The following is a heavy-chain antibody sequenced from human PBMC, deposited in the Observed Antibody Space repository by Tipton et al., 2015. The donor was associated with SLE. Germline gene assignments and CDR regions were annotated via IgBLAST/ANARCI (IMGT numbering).Heavy chain of an antibody. CDR1: GGSISSSSYY. CDR3: TRSMRGFSSGWYLDY. Sequence: TLSLTCTVSGGSISSSSYYWGWIRQPPGKGLEWIGSIYYSGSTYYNPSLKSRVTISVDTSKSQFSLKLTSVTAADTAMYYCTRSMRGFSSGWYLDYWGQGTLVTVSS. D-gene: IGHD6-19*01. J-gene: IGHJ4*02. V-gene: IGHV4-39*07. CDR2: IYYSGST.